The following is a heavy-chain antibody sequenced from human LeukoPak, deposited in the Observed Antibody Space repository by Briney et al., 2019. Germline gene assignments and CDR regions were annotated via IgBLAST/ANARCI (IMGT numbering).Heavy chain of an antibody. Sequence: ASVKVSCKVSGYTLTELSMHWVRQAPGKGLEWMGGFDPEDGETIYAQKFQGRATMTEDTSTDTAYMELSSLRSEDTAVYYCATQGFYGDYPGWGAFDIWGQGTMVTVSS. J-gene: IGHJ3*02. D-gene: IGHD4-17*01. CDR3: ATQGFYGDYPGWGAFDI. CDR2: FDPEDGET. CDR1: GYTLTELS. V-gene: IGHV1-24*01.